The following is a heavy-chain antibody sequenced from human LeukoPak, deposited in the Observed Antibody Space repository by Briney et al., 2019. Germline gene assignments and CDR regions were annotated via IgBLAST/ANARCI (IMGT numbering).Heavy chain of an antibody. CDR2: INHSGST. CDR3: ARDQGYYYDSSGYYWFDP. Sequence: SETLSLTCAVYGGSFSGYYWSWIRQPPGKGLEWIGEINHSGSTNYNPSLKSRVTISVDTSKNQFSLKLSSVTAADTAVYYCARDQGYYYDSSGYYWFDPWGQGTLVTVSS. J-gene: IGHJ5*02. D-gene: IGHD3-22*01. CDR1: GGSFSGYY. V-gene: IGHV4-34*01.